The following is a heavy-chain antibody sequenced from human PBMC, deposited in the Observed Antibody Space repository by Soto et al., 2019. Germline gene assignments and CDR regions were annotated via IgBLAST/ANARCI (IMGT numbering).Heavy chain of an antibody. CDR2: VIPILGMA. CDR1: GGTFSSYS. V-gene: IGHV1-69*02. J-gene: IGHJ5*02. Sequence: QVQLVQSGAEVKKPGSSVKVSCEASGGTFSSYSFSWVRQAPGQGLEWMGMVIPILGMANYAQKFQGRVTITADKSTSTVYMELSSLRSEDTAVYYCARGGAVVVPGAVDRHNWFDPWGQGTLVTVSS. D-gene: IGHD2-2*01. CDR3: ARGGAVVVPGAVDRHNWFDP.